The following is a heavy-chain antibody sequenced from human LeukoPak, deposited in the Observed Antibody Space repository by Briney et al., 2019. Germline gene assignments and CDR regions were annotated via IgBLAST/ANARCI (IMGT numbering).Heavy chain of an antibody. CDR1: GYSFTSYW. CDR3: ARTTGTTWDAFDI. J-gene: IGHJ3*02. V-gene: IGHV5-51*01. CDR2: IYPGGSDT. D-gene: IGHD1-1*01. Sequence: GESLKISCKGSGYSFTSYWIGWVRQMPGKGLEWMGIIYPGGSDTRYSPSFQGQVTISADKSISTAYLQWSSLKASDTAMYYCARTTGTTWDAFDIWGQGTMVTVSS.